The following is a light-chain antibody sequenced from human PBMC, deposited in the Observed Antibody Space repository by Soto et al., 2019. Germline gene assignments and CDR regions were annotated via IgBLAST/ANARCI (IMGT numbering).Light chain of an antibody. Sequence: DVVMTQSPLSLPVTLGQPASISCRSSQSLVHSDGNTYLNWFQQRTGQSPRRLIYKVSNRDSGVPDRFSGSGSGTDFTLKISRVEAEDVGVYYCMQGTHWPRTFGQGTKV. J-gene: IGKJ1*01. V-gene: IGKV2-30*02. CDR1: QSLVHSDGNTY. CDR2: KVS. CDR3: MQGTHWPRT.